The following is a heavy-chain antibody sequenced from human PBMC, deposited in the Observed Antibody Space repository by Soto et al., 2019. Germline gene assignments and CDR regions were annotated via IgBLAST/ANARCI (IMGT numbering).Heavy chain of an antibody. CDR1: GFSFIDFA. CDR3: ARDPKRRDGYKFDS. Sequence: EVQLLESGGGLVQRGESLRLSCAASGFSFIDFAMSWVRQAPGKGLEWVSAISGSGHNTYYTESLKGRFTISRDNSKNTLSLQVKSLRAEDTAVYYCARDPKRRDGYKFDSWGRGALVTVSS. CDR2: ISGSGHNT. V-gene: IGHV3-23*01. D-gene: IGHD5-12*01. J-gene: IGHJ4*02.